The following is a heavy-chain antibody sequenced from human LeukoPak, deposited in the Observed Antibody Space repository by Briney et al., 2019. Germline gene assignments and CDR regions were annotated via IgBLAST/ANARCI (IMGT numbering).Heavy chain of an antibody. Sequence: QPGGSLRLSCAASGFTFDDYAMHWVRQAPGKGLEWVSLISGDGGITYYADSVKGRFTISRDNSKNSLYLQMNSLRTEDTALYYCAKDRRHGYNYNYFDYWGQGTLVTVSS. CDR3: AKDRRHGYNYNYFDY. CDR1: GFTFDDYA. CDR2: ISGDGGIT. V-gene: IGHV3-43*02. J-gene: IGHJ4*02. D-gene: IGHD5-24*01.